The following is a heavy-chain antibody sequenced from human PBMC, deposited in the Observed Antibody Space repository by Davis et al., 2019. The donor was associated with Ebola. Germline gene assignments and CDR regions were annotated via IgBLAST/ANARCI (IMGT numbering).Heavy chain of an antibody. CDR1: GYTFTSYD. J-gene: IGHJ4*02. CDR3: ASSGSYYVEPLDY. Sequence: ASVKVSCKASGYTFTSYDINWVRQATGQGLEWMGIINPSGGSTSYAQKFQGRVTMTRDTSTSTVYMELSSLRSEDTAVYYCASSGSYYVEPLDYWGQGTLVTVSS. V-gene: IGHV1-46*01. CDR2: INPSGGST. D-gene: IGHD1-26*01.